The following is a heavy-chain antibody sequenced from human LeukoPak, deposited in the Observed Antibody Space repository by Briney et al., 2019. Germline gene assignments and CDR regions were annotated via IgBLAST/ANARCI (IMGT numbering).Heavy chain of an antibody. CDR2: ISYDGSNK. Sequence: PGRSLRLSCAASGFTFSSYAMHWVRQAPGKGLEWVAVISYDGSNKYYADSVKGRFTISRDNSKNTLYLQMNSLRAEDTAVYYCARCTTGRTFGSLREIKRSREIDYWGQGTLVTVSS. CDR3: ARCTTGRTFGSLREIKRSREIDY. J-gene: IGHJ4*02. CDR1: GFTFSSYA. D-gene: IGHD1-1*01. V-gene: IGHV3-30*04.